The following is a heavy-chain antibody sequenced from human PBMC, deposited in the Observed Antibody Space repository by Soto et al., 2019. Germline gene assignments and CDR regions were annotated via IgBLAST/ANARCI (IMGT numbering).Heavy chain of an antibody. J-gene: IGHJ2*01. CDR1: CGSISSGGYY. CDR3: ARVEPATHESRPDWYFDL. Sequence: QVQLQESGPGLVKPSQTLSLTCTVSCGSISSGGYYWRWIRQHPEKRLEWVGYIYYSGSTDYNPYLPSRVTTSVETANNQFSLEMSSVTAVAPAVYYCARVEPATHESRPDWYFDLWGRGTLVTVS. V-gene: IGHV4-31*03. CDR2: IYYSGST.